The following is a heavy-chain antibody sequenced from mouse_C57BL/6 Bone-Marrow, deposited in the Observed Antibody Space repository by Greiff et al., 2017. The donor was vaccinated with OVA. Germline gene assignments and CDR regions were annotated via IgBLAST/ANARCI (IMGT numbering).Heavy chain of an antibody. D-gene: IGHD1-1*01. Sequence: VQLQESGPGLVQPSQSLSITCTVSGFSLTSYGVHWVRQSPGKGLEWLGVIWSGGSTDYNAAFISRLSISTDNSKCKVFFKMNSLQADATAIYYCARGGGGSSCDWYFDVWGTGTTVTVSS. V-gene: IGHV2-2*01. J-gene: IGHJ1*03. CDR1: GFSLTSYG. CDR3: ARGGGGSSCDWYFDV. CDR2: IWSGGST.